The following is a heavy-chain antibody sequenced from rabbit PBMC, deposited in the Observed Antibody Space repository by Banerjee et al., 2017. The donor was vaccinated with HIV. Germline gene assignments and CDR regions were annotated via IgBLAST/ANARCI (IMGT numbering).Heavy chain of an antibody. CDR2: IYTGSSGST. V-gene: IGHV1S45*01. J-gene: IGHJ4*01. D-gene: IGHD2-1*01. CDR1: GFDFSSGQD. Sequence: QEQLVESGGGLVQPEGSLTLTCTASGFDFSSGQDMCWVRQAPGKGLEWIGCIYTGSSGSTWYATWAKGRFTISKTSSTTVTLQMTSLTAADTATYFCAKDTYGDRVYKLWGPGTLVTVS. CDR3: AKDTYGDRVYKL.